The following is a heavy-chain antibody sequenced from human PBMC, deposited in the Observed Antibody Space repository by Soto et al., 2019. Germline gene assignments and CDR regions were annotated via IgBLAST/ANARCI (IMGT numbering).Heavy chain of an antibody. J-gene: IGHJ4*02. CDR3: AKGAYYHGSGSYFPFDY. CDR1: GFTLSSYG. Sequence: GGSLRLSCAASGFTLSSYGMSWVRQAPGKGLEWVSAISGSGGSTYYADSVKGRFTISRDNSKNTLYLQMNSLRAEDTAVYYCAKGAYYHGSGSYFPFDYWGQGTLVTVSS. D-gene: IGHD3-10*01. CDR2: ISGSGGST. V-gene: IGHV3-23*01.